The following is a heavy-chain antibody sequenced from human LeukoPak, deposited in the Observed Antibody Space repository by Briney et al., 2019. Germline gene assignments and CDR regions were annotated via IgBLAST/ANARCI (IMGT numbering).Heavy chain of an antibody. J-gene: IGHJ4*02. Sequence: GGSLRLSCATSGFTFSSCGMHWVRQAPGKGLEWVAFIRYDGSNKYYADSVKGRFTISRDNSKNTLYLQMNSLRAEDTAVYYCAKSGYNRFDYWGQGTLVTVSS. V-gene: IGHV3-30*02. CDR1: GFTFSSCG. CDR2: IRYDGSNK. D-gene: IGHD5-24*01. CDR3: AKSGYNRFDY.